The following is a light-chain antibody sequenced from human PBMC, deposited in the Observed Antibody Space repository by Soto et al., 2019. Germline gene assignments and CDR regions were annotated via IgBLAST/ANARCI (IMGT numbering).Light chain of an antibody. J-gene: IGKJ4*01. CDR2: GAS. Sequence: EIVLTQSPGTLSLSPGERATLSCRASQSVSSSYLAWSQQKPGQAPRLLIYGASSRATGIPDRFSGSGSGTDSTLTISRLEPEDFAQYYGQQYGSSPAFGGGTKVEIK. CDR3: QQYGSSPA. CDR1: QSVSSSY. V-gene: IGKV3-20*01.